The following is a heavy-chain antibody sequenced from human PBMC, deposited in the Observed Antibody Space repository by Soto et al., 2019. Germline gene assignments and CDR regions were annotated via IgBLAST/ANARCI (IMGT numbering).Heavy chain of an antibody. V-gene: IGHV3-33*01. D-gene: IGHD3-10*01. CDR3: ARAQHYYGSGSYYGGSDY. J-gene: IGHJ4*02. CDR2: IWYDGSNK. CDR1: GFTFSSYG. Sequence: QVQLVESGGGVVQPGRSLRLSCAASGFTFSSYGMHWVRQAPGKGLEWVAVIWYDGSNKYYADSVKGRFTISRDNSKNPLYLQINRLRGEDTAVYYCARAQHYYGSGSYYGGSDYWGQGTLVTVSS.